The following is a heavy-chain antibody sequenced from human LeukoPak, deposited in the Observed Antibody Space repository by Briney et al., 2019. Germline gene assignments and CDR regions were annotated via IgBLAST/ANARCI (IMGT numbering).Heavy chain of an antibody. CDR1: GFTFSSYA. Sequence: GGSLRLSCAASGFTFSSYAMSWVRQAPGKGLEWVSAISGSGGSTYCADSVKGRFTISRDNSKNTLYLQMNSLRAEDTAVYYCAKDLITMIVVVTLSPFDYWGQGTLVTVSS. J-gene: IGHJ4*02. V-gene: IGHV3-23*01. CDR3: AKDLITMIVVVTLSPFDY. CDR2: ISGSGGST. D-gene: IGHD3-22*01.